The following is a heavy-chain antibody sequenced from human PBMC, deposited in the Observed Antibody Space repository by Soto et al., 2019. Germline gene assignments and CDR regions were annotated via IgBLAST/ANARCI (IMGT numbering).Heavy chain of an antibody. D-gene: IGHD3-10*01. CDR1: GFTFNTYA. CDR2: ISGGGDTT. CDR3: AKGRGGSGSLTPRVDF. V-gene: IGHV3-23*01. J-gene: IGHJ4*02. Sequence: EVQLLESGGGLVQPGGSLRLSCAASGFTFNTYAMTWVRQAPGKGLEWVSAISGGGDTTSYADSVKCRFTVSRDGSKNTLYLQMSSLRAEDTALYYCAKGRGGSGSLTPRVDFWGQGTLGTVSS.